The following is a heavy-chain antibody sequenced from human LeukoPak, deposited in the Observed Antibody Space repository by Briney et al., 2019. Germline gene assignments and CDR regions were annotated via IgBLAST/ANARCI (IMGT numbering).Heavy chain of an antibody. CDR3: AKGIHYYDSSGFDP. D-gene: IGHD3-22*01. V-gene: IGHV3-23*01. CDR2: ISGSGGST. Sequence: GGSLRLSCAASGFTFSSYAMSWVRQAPGKGLEWVSAISGSGGSTYYADSVKGRFTISRDNSKNTLYLQMNGLRAEDTAVYYCAKGIHYYDSSGFDPWGQGTLVTVSS. CDR1: GFTFSSYA. J-gene: IGHJ5*02.